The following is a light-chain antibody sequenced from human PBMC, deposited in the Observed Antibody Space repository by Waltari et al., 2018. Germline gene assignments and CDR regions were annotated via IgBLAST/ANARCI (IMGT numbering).Light chain of an antibody. Sequence: QSALTQPRSVSGSPGQSVTIPCTGTSSDVGGYNHFSWYQQHPGKSPKLMIYDVSKRPSGVPDRFSGSKSGNTASLTISGLQAEDEADYYCCSYAGSYTYVVFGGGTKLTVL. CDR1: SSDVGGYNH. J-gene: IGLJ2*01. V-gene: IGLV2-11*01. CDR2: DVS. CDR3: CSYAGSYTYVV.